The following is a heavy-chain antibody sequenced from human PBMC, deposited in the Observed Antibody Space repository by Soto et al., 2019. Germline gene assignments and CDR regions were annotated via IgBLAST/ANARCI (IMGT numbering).Heavy chain of an antibody. Sequence: GGSLRLSCAASGFTFSSYAMHWVRQAPGKGLEWVAVISYDGSNKYYADSVKGRFTISRDNSKNTLYLQMNSLRAEDTAVYYCARDWQGYHDSSGYFDYWGQGTLVTFSS. CDR3: ARDWQGYHDSSGYFDY. D-gene: IGHD3-22*01. CDR1: GFTFSSYA. V-gene: IGHV3-30-3*01. CDR2: ISYDGSNK. J-gene: IGHJ4*02.